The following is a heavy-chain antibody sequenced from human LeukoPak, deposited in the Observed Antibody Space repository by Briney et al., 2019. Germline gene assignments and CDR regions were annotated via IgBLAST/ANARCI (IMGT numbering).Heavy chain of an antibody. D-gene: IGHD3-16*01. CDR1: GSGFTVSSNY. CDR3: ARTSPTSHFDF. V-gene: IGHV3-53*01. J-gene: IGHJ4*02. Sequence: GGSLRLSCAASGSGFTVSSNYMSWVRQAPGKGLEWVSVIYTGGSTYYADSVKGRFTISRDNARNTLYLQMNSLRAEDTALYYCARTSPTSHFDFWGQGTLVTVSS. CDR2: IYTGGST.